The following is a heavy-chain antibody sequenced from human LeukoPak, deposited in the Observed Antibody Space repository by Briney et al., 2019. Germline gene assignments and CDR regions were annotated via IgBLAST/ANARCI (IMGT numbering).Heavy chain of an antibody. V-gene: IGHV3-30*02. CDR1: GFTFSSYG. CDR3: AKDSSSWYDAFDI. Sequence: GGSLRLSCAASGFTFSSYGMHWVRQAPGKGLEWVAFIRYDGSNKYYADSVRGRFTISRDNSKNTLYLQMNSLRAEDTAVYYCAKDSSSWYDAFDIWGQGTMVTVSS. J-gene: IGHJ3*02. D-gene: IGHD6-13*01. CDR2: IRYDGSNK.